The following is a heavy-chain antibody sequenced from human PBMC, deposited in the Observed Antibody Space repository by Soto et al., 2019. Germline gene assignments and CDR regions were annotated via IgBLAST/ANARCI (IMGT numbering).Heavy chain of an antibody. Sequence: EVQLVESGGGLVQPGRSLRLSCAASGFTFDDYAMHWVRQAPGKGLEWVSGISWNSGSIGYADSVKGRFTISRDNAKNSLYLQMNSLRAEDTALYYSAKDTGITMVRGVFDYWGQGTLVTVSS. CDR2: ISWNSGSI. V-gene: IGHV3-9*01. CDR1: GFTFDDYA. CDR3: AKDTGITMVRGVFDY. J-gene: IGHJ4*02. D-gene: IGHD3-10*01.